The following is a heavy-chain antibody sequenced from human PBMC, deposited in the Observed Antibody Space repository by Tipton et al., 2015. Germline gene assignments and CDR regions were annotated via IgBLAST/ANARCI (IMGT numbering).Heavy chain of an antibody. D-gene: IGHD6-19*01. CDR1: GDSISHYY. V-gene: IGHV4-34*01. CDR2: INHSGST. Sequence: TLSLTCTVSGDSISHYYWSWVRQPPGKGLEWIGEINHSGSTNYNPSLKSRVTISVDTSKNQFSLTLKSVTAADTAIFYCARGERNSSAWEMDYWGQGTLVTVSS. CDR3: ARGERNSSAWEMDY. J-gene: IGHJ4*02.